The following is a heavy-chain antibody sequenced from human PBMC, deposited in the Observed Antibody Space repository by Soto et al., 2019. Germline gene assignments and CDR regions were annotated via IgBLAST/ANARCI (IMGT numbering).Heavy chain of an antibody. CDR3: ARTTAMIVVVFDY. V-gene: IGHV1-3*01. J-gene: IGHJ4*02. CDR2: INPGDGNT. Sequence: ASVKVSCKASGGTFSRYTITWVRQAPGQRLEWMGWINPGDGNTIFSQKFQGRVTLTRDTSASTAYMELSSLTSEDTAVYYCARTTAMIVVVFDYWGQGTLVTVSS. CDR1: GGTFSRYT. D-gene: IGHD3-22*01.